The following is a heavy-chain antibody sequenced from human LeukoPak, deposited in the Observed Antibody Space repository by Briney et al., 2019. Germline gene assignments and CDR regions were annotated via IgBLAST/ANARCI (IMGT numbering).Heavy chain of an antibody. Sequence: GGSLRLSCAASGFTFSSYGMHWVRQAPGKGLEWVAVIWYDGSNKYYADSVKGRFTISRDNSKNTLYLQMNSLRAEDTAVYHCARVRVPYYYGMDVWGQGTTVTVSS. J-gene: IGHJ6*02. CDR1: GFTFSSYG. CDR2: IWYDGSNK. D-gene: IGHD3-3*01. CDR3: ARVRVPYYYGMDV. V-gene: IGHV3-33*01.